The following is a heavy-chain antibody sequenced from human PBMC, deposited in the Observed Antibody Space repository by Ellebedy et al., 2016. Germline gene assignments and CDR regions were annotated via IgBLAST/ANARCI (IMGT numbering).Heavy chain of an antibody. CDR1: GFTFPNAW. CDR3: TTAQCGADCPGFNWFDP. Sequence: GGSLRLXXAASGFTFPNAWMTWVRQAPGKGLEWVGRIKSITDGGTTDYDAHVQGRFTISRDDSKNTLYLQMNSLRTEDTAVYYCTTAQCGADCPGFNWFDPWGQGTLVTVSS. CDR2: IKSITDGGTT. V-gene: IGHV3-15*01. J-gene: IGHJ5*02. D-gene: IGHD2-21*02.